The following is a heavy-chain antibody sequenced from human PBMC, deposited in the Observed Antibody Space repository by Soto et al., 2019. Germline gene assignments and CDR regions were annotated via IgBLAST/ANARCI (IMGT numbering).Heavy chain of an antibody. Sequence: GGSLRLSCAASGFTFSSYAMSWVRQAPGKGLEWVSAISGSGGSTYYADSVKGRFTISRDNSKNTLYLQMNSLRAEDTAVYYCAKVDMVVVPAAIAYYFDYWGKGTLVTVSS. V-gene: IGHV3-23*01. CDR1: GFTFSSYA. CDR2: ISGSGGST. D-gene: IGHD2-2*03. J-gene: IGHJ4*02. CDR3: AKVDMVVVPAAIAYYFDY.